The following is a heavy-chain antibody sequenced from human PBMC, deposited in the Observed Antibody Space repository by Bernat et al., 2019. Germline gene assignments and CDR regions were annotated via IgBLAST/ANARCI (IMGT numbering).Heavy chain of an antibody. CDR3: AREHRGGYSYNWFDP. D-gene: IGHD5-18*01. J-gene: IGHJ5*02. CDR2: IDQDGSDK. Sequence: EVHLAESGGGLVQPGGSLRLSCAASGLNFSNYWMSWVRQAPGKGLEWVANIDQDGSDKFYVDSVKGRFIVSRDNAKNSLYLQMNSLRAEDTAFYYGAREHRGGYSYNWFDPWGQGTLVTVSS. V-gene: IGHV3-7*03. CDR1: GLNFSNYW.